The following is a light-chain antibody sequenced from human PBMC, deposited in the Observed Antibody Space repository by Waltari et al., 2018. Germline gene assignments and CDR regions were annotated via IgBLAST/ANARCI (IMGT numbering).Light chain of an antibody. Sequence: YELTQTPSVSVSPGQTAKITCSGEALPKHYVYWYQKKPGQAPVLVILKDTERPEEVPERFSGSTSGTRVTLTISGAQAEDEADYYCQSVDSTGSYVVFGGGTKLTVL. CDR3: QSVDSTGSYVV. V-gene: IGLV3-25*03. J-gene: IGLJ2*01. CDR1: ALPKHY. CDR2: KDT.